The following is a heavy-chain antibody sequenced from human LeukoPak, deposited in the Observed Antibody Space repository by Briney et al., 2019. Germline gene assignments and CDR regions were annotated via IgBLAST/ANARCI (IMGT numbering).Heavy chain of an antibody. CDR1: GFTFSSYS. Sequence: PGGSLTLSCVASGFTFSSYSMNWVRQAPGKGLEWVSSISSSSSYIYYADSVKGRFTISRDNAKNSLYLQMNSLRAEDTAVYYCADSSSWYFDAFDIWGQGTMVTVSS. D-gene: IGHD6-13*01. V-gene: IGHV3-21*01. CDR2: ISSSSSYI. CDR3: ADSSSWYFDAFDI. J-gene: IGHJ3*02.